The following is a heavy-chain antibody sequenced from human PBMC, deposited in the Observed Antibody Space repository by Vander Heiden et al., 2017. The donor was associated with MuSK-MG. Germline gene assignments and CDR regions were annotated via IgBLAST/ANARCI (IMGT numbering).Heavy chain of an antibody. Sequence: QVQLVESGGGVVQPGRSLRLFCAASGFTFSSYGMHWVRQAPGKGLEWVAVIWYDGSNKYYADSVKGRFTISRDNSKNTLYLQMNSLRAEDTAVYYCARSKLPTVNTRDAFDIWGQGTMVTVSS. CDR3: ARSKLPTVNTRDAFDI. CDR2: IWYDGSNK. CDR1: GFTFSSYG. D-gene: IGHD4-17*01. J-gene: IGHJ3*02. V-gene: IGHV3-33*01.